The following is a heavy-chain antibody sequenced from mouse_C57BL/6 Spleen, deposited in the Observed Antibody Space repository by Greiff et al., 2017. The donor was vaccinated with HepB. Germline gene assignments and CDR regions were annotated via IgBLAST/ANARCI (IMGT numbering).Heavy chain of an antibody. CDR1: GFTFSDAW. J-gene: IGHJ4*01. CDR2: IRNKANNHAT. V-gene: IGHV6-6*01. CDR3: TRSTMITTRGYYAMDY. D-gene: IGHD2-4*01. Sequence: VQLKESGGGLVQPGGSMKLSCAASGFTFSDAWMDWVRQSPEKGLEWVAEIRNKANNHATYYAESVKGWFTISRDDSKSSVYLQMNSLRAEDTGIYYCTRSTMITTRGYYAMDYWGQGTSVTVSS.